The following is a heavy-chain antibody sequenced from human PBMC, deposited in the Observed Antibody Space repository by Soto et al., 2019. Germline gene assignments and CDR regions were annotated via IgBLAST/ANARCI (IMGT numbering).Heavy chain of an antibody. Sequence: ASVTVYCQASGYTIAGYAMHWVRQAPGQRLEWMGWINGGNGYTKYSQKFQGRVTITRDTSASTAYMELSSLTSEDTAVYYCARGLYSNPHFDYWGQGTLVTVSS. CDR1: GYTIAGYA. J-gene: IGHJ4*02. CDR2: INGGNGYT. D-gene: IGHD4-4*01. V-gene: IGHV1-3*01. CDR3: ARGLYSNPHFDY.